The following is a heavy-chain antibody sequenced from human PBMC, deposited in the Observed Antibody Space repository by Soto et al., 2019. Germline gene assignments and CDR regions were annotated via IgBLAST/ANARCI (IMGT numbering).Heavy chain of an antibody. V-gene: IGHV3-23*01. D-gene: IGHD3-22*01. CDR3: AKAVPEIDYFDY. CDR2: ISGSGVRT. CDR1: GFTFSSYA. Sequence: EVQLLESGGGLVQPGGSLRLSCAASGFTFSSYALSWVRQAPGKALEWVSAISGSGVRTYYADSAKGRFTISRDNSKNTLYLQMNSLRGEDTAVYYCAKAVPEIDYFDYWCQGTLVTVS. J-gene: IGHJ4*02.